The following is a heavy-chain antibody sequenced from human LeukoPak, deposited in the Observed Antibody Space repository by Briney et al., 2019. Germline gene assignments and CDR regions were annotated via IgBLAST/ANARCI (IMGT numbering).Heavy chain of an antibody. CDR3: ARGVIYSSGWYWSGRDWFDP. Sequence: SETLSLTCAVYGGSFSGYYWSWIRQPPGKGLEWIREINHSGSTNYNPSLKSRVTISVDTSKNQFSLKLSSVTAADTAVYYCARGVIYSSGWYWSGRDWFDPWGQGALVTVSS. J-gene: IGHJ5*02. CDR1: GGSFSGYY. D-gene: IGHD6-19*01. V-gene: IGHV4-34*01. CDR2: INHSGST.